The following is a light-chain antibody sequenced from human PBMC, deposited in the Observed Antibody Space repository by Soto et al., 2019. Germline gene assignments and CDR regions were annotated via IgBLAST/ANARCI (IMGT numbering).Light chain of an antibody. V-gene: IGKV3-20*01. CDR2: GAS. J-gene: IGKJ1*01. CDR1: QSVRSSS. CDR3: QQYGSSPPRT. Sequence: EIVLTQSPGTLSLSPGERATLPCRASQSVRSSSLAWYQQKPGQAPRLLIYGASSRATGIPDRFSGSGSGTDFTLTISRLEPEDFAVYYCQQYGSSPPRTFGQGTKVEIK.